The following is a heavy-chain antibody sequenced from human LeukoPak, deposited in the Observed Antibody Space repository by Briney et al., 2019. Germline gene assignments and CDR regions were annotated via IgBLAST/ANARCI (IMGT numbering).Heavy chain of an antibody. V-gene: IGHV3-30*18. CDR1: GFTFSDYW. J-gene: IGHJ6*02. Sequence: GGSLRLSCAVSGFTFSDYWMSWVRQAPGKGLEWVAVISYDGSNKYYADSVKGRFTISRDNSKNTLYLQMNSLRAEDTAVYYCAKSQYSSSWYPPNLYYYGMDVWGQGTTVTVSS. CDR2: ISYDGSNK. D-gene: IGHD6-13*01. CDR3: AKSQYSSSWYPPNLYYYGMDV.